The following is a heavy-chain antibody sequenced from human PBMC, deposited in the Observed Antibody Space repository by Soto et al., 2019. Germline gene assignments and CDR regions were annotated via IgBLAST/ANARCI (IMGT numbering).Heavy chain of an antibody. CDR3: ARRGAGDGYFLY. Sequence: QVQLVQSGAEVKKPGASVKVSCKASGYTFTSYGISWVRQAPGQGLEWMGWISAYNGNTNYAQKLQGRXXMXTXXSTSTAYMELRSLRSDDTAVYYCARRGAGDGYFLYWGQGTLVTVSS. CDR1: GYTFTSYG. J-gene: IGHJ4*02. CDR2: ISAYNGNT. V-gene: IGHV1-18*01. D-gene: IGHD3-16*01.